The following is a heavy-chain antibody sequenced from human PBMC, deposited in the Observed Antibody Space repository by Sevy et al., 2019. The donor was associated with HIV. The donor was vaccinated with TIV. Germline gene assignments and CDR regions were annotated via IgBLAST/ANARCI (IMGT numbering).Heavy chain of an antibody. CDR1: GYTFTTYH. CDR2: ISPHNGDT. J-gene: IGHJ4*02. Sequence: ASVKVSCKISGYTFTTYHITWVRQAPGQGPECMGRISPHNGDTNYAPKFQVRVTMITDKSTSTAYMELRSLRSDDTAVYYCARAHCSGGRCYSLAYWGQGTLVTVSS. CDR3: ARAHCSGGRCYSLAY. V-gene: IGHV1-18*01. D-gene: IGHD2-15*01.